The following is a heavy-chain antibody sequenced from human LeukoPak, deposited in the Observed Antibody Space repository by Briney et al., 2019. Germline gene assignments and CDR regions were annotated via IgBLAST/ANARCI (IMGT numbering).Heavy chain of an antibody. J-gene: IGHJ4*02. Sequence: PSETLSLTCTVSGGSISSSSYYWGWIRQPPGKGLEWIGSIYYSGSTYYNPSLKSRVTISVDTSKNQFSLKLSSVTAADTVVYYCARQRIAVAGEVDYWGQGTLVTVSS. D-gene: IGHD6-19*01. V-gene: IGHV4-39*01. CDR1: GGSISSSSYY. CDR3: ARQRIAVAGEVDY. CDR2: IYYSGST.